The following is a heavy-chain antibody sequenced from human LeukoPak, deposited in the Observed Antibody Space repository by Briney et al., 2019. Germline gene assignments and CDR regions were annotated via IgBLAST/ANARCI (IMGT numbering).Heavy chain of an antibody. V-gene: IGHV5-51*01. CDR3: ARRFTYSSSSAPFDY. Sequence: TAGEPLHTSCKCSGYRFSNYWIGCVRQLPGKGLGWMGINYPGDSDTRYGPSFHGQVTISADKSITTAYLQLSSLKASDSAMYYCARRFTYSSSSAPFDYWGQGTLVTVSS. CDR1: GYRFSNYW. CDR2: NYPGDSDT. J-gene: IGHJ4*02. D-gene: IGHD6-6*01.